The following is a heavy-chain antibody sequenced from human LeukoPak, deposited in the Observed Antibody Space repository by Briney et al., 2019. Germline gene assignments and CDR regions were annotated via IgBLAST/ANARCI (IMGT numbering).Heavy chain of an antibody. CDR3: ARDPLGRVATQFDY. J-gene: IGHJ4*02. CDR2: ISSSRSYI. D-gene: IGHD5-12*01. V-gene: IGHV3-21*01. CDR1: GFIFSSYS. Sequence: GGSLRLSFAASGFIFSSYSMNWVRQAPGKGLEWVSSISSSRSYIYYADSVKGRFTISRDNAKNSLYLHMNSLRAEDTAVYYCARDPLGRVATQFDYWGQGTLVTVSS.